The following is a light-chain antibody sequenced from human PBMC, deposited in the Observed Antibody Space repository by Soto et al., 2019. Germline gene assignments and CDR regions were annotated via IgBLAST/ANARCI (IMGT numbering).Light chain of an antibody. CDR1: QSVSSTY. J-gene: IGKJ4*01. CDR2: GAS. Sequence: EIVLTQSPGTLSLSPGERATLSCRASQSVSSTYLAWYQQKPGQAPRLLIYGASSRATGIPDRFSGSGSGTDFTLTISRLEPEEFAVYYCQQYESSPTTFGGGTKVEIK. CDR3: QQYESSPTT. V-gene: IGKV3-20*01.